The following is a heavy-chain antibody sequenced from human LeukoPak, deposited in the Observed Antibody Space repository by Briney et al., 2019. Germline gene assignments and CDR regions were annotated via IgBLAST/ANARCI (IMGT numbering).Heavy chain of an antibody. Sequence: SETLSLTCTVSGGSISSSSYYWGCIRQPPGKGLEWIGSSGSAYYNPSLKSRVTISVDTSKNQFSLKLTSVAAADTAVYYCARVSRDGYQYYFDYWGQGSLVTVSS. D-gene: IGHD5-24*01. CDR3: ARVSRDGYQYYFDY. CDR2: SGSA. V-gene: IGHV4-39*07. CDR1: GGSISSSSYY. J-gene: IGHJ4*02.